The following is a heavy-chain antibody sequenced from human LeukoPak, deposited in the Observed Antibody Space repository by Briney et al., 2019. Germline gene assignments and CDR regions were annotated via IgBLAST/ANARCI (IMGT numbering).Heavy chain of an antibody. CDR2: ISGSGGST. CDR3: AKGADYDILTGYPFYFDY. D-gene: IGHD3-9*01. Sequence: KSGGSLRLSCAASGFTFSSYAMIWVRQAPGKGLEWVSAISGSGGSTYYADSVKGRFTISRDNSKNTLYLQMNSLRAEDTAVYYCAKGADYDILTGYPFYFDYWGQGTLVTVSS. J-gene: IGHJ4*02. CDR1: GFTFSSYA. V-gene: IGHV3-23*01.